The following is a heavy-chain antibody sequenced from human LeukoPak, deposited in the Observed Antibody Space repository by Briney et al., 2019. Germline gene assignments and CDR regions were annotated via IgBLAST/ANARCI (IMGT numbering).Heavy chain of an antibody. D-gene: IGHD3-10*01. Sequence: SETLSLTCAVYGGSFSGYYWSWIRQPPGKGLEWIGEINHSGSTNYNPSLKSRVTISVDTSKNQFSLKLSSVTAADTAVYYCARWVYGSGLYYMDVWGKGTTVTISS. J-gene: IGHJ6*03. V-gene: IGHV4-34*01. CDR2: INHSGST. CDR3: ARWVYGSGLYYMDV. CDR1: GGSFSGYY.